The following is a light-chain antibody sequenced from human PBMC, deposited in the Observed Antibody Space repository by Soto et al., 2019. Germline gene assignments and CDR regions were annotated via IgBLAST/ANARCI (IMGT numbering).Light chain of an antibody. J-gene: IGKJ3*01. CDR2: TAS. CDR1: QDIRYY. Sequence: DIQMTQSPSSLSASVGNRVTITCQASQDIRYYLNWYQQKPGKAPKLLIYTASSLQSGAPSRFSGGGSGTNFTFTINNLQPEDIATYYCQQYDHLPFTFGPGTKVDFK. CDR3: QQYDHLPFT. V-gene: IGKV1-33*01.